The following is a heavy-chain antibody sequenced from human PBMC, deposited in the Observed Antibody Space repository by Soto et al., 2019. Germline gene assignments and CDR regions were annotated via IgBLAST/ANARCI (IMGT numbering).Heavy chain of an antibody. D-gene: IGHD6-6*01. CDR2: IYPVDSDA. CDR3: ARHPSHSNSSGFYYYGMDV. Sequence: WESLQIPWKGAGCTFTSYCIRWVRHMPGKGLEWMGIIYPVDSDARYSPSFQGQVTISADKSISTAYLQWSSLEASDTAMYYCARHPSHSNSSGFYYYGMDVWGQGTTVTGPS. V-gene: IGHV5-51*01. J-gene: IGHJ6*02. CDR1: GCTFTSYC.